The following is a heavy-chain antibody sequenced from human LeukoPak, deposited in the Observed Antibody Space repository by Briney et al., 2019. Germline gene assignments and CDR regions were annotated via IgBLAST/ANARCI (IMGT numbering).Heavy chain of an antibody. Sequence: SETLSLTCAVYGGSFSGYHWSWIRQPPGKGLEWIGEINHSGSTNYNPSLKSRVTISVDTSKNQFSLKLSSVTAADTAVYYCARWNPGVDFWSGYYTTHRVGTSFDYWGQGTLVTVSS. CDR2: INHSGST. CDR1: GGSFSGYH. J-gene: IGHJ4*02. D-gene: IGHD3-3*01. V-gene: IGHV4-34*01. CDR3: ARWNPGVDFWSGYYTTHRVGTSFDY.